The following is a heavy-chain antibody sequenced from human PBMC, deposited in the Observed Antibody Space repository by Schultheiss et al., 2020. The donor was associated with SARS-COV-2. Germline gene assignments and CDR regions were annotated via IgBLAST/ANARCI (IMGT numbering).Heavy chain of an antibody. D-gene: IGHD2-15*01. CDR3: ASAHPYCSGGSCYYYYGMDV. CDR1: GGSISSGGYY. J-gene: IGHJ6*02. Sequence: SCTVSGGSISSGGYYWSWIRQHPGKGLEWIGYIYYSGSTNYNPSLKSRVTISVDTSKNQFSLKLSSVTAADTAVYYCASAHPYCSGGSCYYYYGMDVWGQGTTVTVSS. V-gene: IGHV4-61*08. CDR2: IYYSGST.